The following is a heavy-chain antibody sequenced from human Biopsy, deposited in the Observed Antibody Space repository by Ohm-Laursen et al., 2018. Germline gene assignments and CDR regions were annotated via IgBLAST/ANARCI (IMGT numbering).Heavy chain of an antibody. J-gene: IGHJ6*02. CDR2: IYYSVMT. V-gene: IGHV4-59*11. Sequence: GTLSLTCTVSGGSFTGHYWSWIRQPPGKGLEWIGHIYYSVMTNYNPSLQSRVSISVDTSRNQVSLTLNSVTAADTAVYYCARDSGILNYGNFKYYHYYGMDVWGQGTKVTVSS. CDR3: ARDSGILNYGNFKYYHYYGMDV. CDR1: GGSFTGHY. D-gene: IGHD4-11*01.